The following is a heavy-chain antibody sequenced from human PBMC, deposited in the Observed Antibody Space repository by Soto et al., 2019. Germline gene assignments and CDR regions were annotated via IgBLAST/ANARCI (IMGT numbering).Heavy chain of an antibody. V-gene: IGHV3-23*01. D-gene: IGHD3-3*01. CDR2: ISGSGGST. CDR3: AKDGPGDDFWSGYYYYYYGMDV. Sequence: PGGSLRLSCAASGFTFSSYAMSWVRQAPGKGLEWVSAISGSGGSTYYADSVKGRFTISRDNSKNTLYLQMNSLRAEDTAVYYCAKDGPGDDFWSGYYYYYYGMDVWGQGTTVTVYS. CDR1: GFTFSSYA. J-gene: IGHJ6*02.